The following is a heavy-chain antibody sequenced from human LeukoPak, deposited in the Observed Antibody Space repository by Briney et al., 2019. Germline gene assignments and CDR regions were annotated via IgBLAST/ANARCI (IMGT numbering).Heavy chain of an antibody. Sequence: GASVKVSCKASGYTFTGYYMHWVRQAPGQGLEWMGWINPNSGGTNYAQKFQGRVTMTRDTSISTAYMELSRLRSDDTAVYYCARASGSYGFLLDYWGQGTTVTASS. D-gene: IGHD1-26*01. CDR2: INPNSGGT. CDR1: GYTFTGYY. V-gene: IGHV1-2*02. CDR3: ARASGSYGFLLDY. J-gene: IGHJ4*03.